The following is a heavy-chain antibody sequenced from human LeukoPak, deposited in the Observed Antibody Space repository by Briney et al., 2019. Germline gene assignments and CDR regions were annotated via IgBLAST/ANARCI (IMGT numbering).Heavy chain of an antibody. J-gene: IGHJ4*02. V-gene: IGHV4-30-2*01. CDR3: ARGVEGFDY. Sequence: PSETLSLTCAVSGGSISSGGYSWSWIRQPPGKGLEWIGYLYHTAPTYYTPSLNPRVTISLDRSKNQFSLELSSVTAADTAVYYCARGVEGFDYWGQGTLVTVSS. CDR2: LYHTAPT. CDR1: GGSISSGGYS.